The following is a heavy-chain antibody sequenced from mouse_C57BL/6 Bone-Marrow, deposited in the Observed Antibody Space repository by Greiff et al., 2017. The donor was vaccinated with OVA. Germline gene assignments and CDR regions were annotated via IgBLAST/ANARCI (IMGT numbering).Heavy chain of an antibody. J-gene: IGHJ2*01. CDR1: GYTFTSYW. D-gene: IGHD2-10*01. Sequence: VQLQQPGAELVMPGASVKLSCKASGYTFTSYWMHWVKQRPGQGLEWIGEIDPSDSYTNYNQKFKGKSTLTVDKSSSTAYMQLSSLTSEDSAVSYCARYPYYGRDYWGQGTTLTVSS. CDR2: IDPSDSYT. V-gene: IGHV1-69*01. CDR3: ARYPYYGRDY.